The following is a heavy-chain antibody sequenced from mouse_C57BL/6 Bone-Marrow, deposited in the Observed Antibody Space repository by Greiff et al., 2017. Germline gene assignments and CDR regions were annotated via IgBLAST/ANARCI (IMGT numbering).Heavy chain of an antibody. V-gene: IGHV1-63*01. CDR2: IYPGGGYT. Sequence: QVQLQQPGAELVRPGTSVKLSCKASGYTFTNYWIGWAKQRPGHGLEWIGDIYPGGGYTNYNEKFKGKATLTADKSSSTAYMQFSSLTYEASAIYYCANRRGWLDYWGQGTTLTVSS. CDR1: GYTFTNYW. CDR3: ANRRGWLDY. D-gene: IGHD2-3*01. J-gene: IGHJ2*01.